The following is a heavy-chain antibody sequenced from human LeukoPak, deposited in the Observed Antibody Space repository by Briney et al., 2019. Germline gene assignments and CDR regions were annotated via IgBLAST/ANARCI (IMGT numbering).Heavy chain of an antibody. CDR2: IYYSGST. J-gene: IGHJ4*02. CDR1: GGSISSYY. Sequence: SETLSLTCTVSGGSISSYYWSWIRQPPGKGLEWIGYIYYSGSTNYNPSLKSRVTISEDTSKNQFSLKLSSVTAADTAVYYCARGRSVAGQYYFDYWGQGTLVTVSS. CDR3: ARGRSVAGQYYFDY. D-gene: IGHD6-19*01. V-gene: IGHV4-59*01.